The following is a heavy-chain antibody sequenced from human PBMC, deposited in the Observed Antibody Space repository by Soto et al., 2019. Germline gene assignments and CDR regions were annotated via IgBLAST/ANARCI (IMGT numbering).Heavy chain of an antibody. Sequence: SETLSLTCTVSGGSISSYYWSWIRQPPGKGLEWIGYIYYSGSTNYNPSLKSRVTISVDTSKNQFSLKLSSVTAADTAVYYCARAKGNCGGDCYSWFDPWGQGTLVTVSS. V-gene: IGHV4-59*01. CDR2: IYYSGST. CDR3: ARAKGNCGGDCYSWFDP. J-gene: IGHJ5*02. CDR1: GGSISSYY. D-gene: IGHD2-21*02.